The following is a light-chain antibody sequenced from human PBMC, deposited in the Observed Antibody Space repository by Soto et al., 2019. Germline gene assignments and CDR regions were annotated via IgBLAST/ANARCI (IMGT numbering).Light chain of an antibody. CDR3: SSYTGSSTFV. J-gene: IGLJ1*01. CDR1: SRDVGGYNY. V-gene: IGLV2-14*01. CDR2: DVN. Sequence: QSALTQPASVSGSPGQSITISCTGTSRDVGGYNYVSWYQQLPGKAPKLMIYDVNNRPSGVSNRFSGSKSGNTASLTISGLQAEDEADYYCSSYTGSSTFVFGTGTKVTVL.